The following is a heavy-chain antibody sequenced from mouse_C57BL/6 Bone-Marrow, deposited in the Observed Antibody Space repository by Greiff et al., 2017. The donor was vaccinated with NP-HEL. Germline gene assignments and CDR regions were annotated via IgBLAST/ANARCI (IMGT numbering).Heavy chain of an antibody. CDR1: EYEFPSHD. CDR2: INSDGGST. D-gene: IGHD2-1*01. CDR3: ARHEVTSAWFAY. V-gene: IGHV5-2*01. Sequence: EVKLMESGGGLVQPGESLKLSCESNEYEFPSHDMSWVRKTPEKRLELVAAINSDGGSTYYPDTMERRFIISRDNTKKTLYLQMSSLRSEDTAFYYCARHEVTSAWFAYWGQGTLVTVSA. J-gene: IGHJ3*01.